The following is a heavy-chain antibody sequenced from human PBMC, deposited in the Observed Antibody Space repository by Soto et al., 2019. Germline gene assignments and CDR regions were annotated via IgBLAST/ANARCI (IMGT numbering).Heavy chain of an antibody. CDR3: AREAASTLLDPPDAFDI. J-gene: IGHJ3*02. Sequence: SETLSLTCSVYGGSFSGYYWSWIRQPPGKGKEWIGEINHSGSTNYNPSLKSRVTISVDTSKNQFSLKMSSVTAADTAVYYCAREAASTLLDPPDAFDIWGQGTMVTVSS. CDR1: GGSFSGYY. CDR2: INHSGST. D-gene: IGHD1-1*01. V-gene: IGHV4-34*01.